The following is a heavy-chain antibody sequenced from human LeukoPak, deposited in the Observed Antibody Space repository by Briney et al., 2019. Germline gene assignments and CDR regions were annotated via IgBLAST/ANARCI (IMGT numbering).Heavy chain of an antibody. D-gene: IGHD3-10*01. J-gene: IGHJ4*02. CDR2: INHSGRT. CDR1: GGSFSGYY. Sequence: PSATLSLTCAVYGGSFSGYYWSWLRQPPGKGLEWIGEINHSGRTNYNPPLKSRVTISVDTSKNQFSLKLSSVTAADTAVYYCAREGYYGSGRLTDYWGQGTLVTVSS. V-gene: IGHV4-34*01. CDR3: AREGYYGSGRLTDY.